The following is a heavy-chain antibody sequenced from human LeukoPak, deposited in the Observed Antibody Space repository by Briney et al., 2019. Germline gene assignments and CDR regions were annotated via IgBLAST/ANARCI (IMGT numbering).Heavy chain of an antibody. CDR2: IYHSGST. J-gene: IGHJ6*04. D-gene: IGHD2-2*01. CDR1: GYSISSGNY. Sequence: KPSETLSLTCSVSGYSISSGNYWGWIRLPPGKGLQWIGSIYHSGSTYYNPSLKSRVTISVDTSKNQFSLKLSSVTAADTAVYYCARVQPLHETPDKLDVWGKGTTVTISS. V-gene: IGHV4-38-2*02. CDR3: ARVQPLHETPDKLDV.